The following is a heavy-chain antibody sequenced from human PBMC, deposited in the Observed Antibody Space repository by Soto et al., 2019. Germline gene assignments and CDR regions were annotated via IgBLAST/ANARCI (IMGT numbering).Heavy chain of an antibody. Sequence: QGQLVESGGGVVQPGRSLSLSCAASGFTFSSYAMHWVRQAPGKGLEWVAVISYDGSNKYYADSVKGRFTISRDNSKNTLYLQMNSLRAEDTAVYYCARDRIYSSSWYDYWGQGTLVTVSS. V-gene: IGHV3-30-3*01. D-gene: IGHD6-13*01. CDR2: ISYDGSNK. CDR3: ARDRIYSSSWYDY. CDR1: GFTFSSYA. J-gene: IGHJ4*02.